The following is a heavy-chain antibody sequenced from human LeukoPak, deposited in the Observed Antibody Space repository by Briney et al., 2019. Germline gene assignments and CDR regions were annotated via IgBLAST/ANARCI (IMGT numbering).Heavy chain of an antibody. CDR1: GFTFSSYA. CDR2: ISSNGGST. Sequence: GGSLRLSCAASGFTFSSYAMHWVRQAPGKGLEYVSAISSNGGSTYYASSVKGRFTISRDNSKNTLYLQMGSLRAEDMAVYYCARGGSSWYDAVAVAGGFDYWGQGTLVIVSS. D-gene: IGHD6-13*01. CDR3: ARGGSSWYDAVAVAGGFDY. J-gene: IGHJ4*02. V-gene: IGHV3-64*01.